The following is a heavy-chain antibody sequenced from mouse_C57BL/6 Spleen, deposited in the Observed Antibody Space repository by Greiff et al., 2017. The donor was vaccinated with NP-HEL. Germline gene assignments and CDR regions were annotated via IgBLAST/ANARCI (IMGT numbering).Heavy chain of an antibody. V-gene: IGHV1-64*01. CDR1: GYTFTSYW. CDR3: ARELGLYYAMDY. Sequence: QVQLQQPGAELVKPGASVKLSCKASGYTFTSYWMHWVKQRPGQGLEWIGMIHPNSGSTNYNEKFKSKATLTVDKSSSTAYMQLSSLTSEDSAVYYCARELGLYYAMDYRGQGTSVTVSS. CDR2: IHPNSGST. J-gene: IGHJ4*01. D-gene: IGHD4-1*01.